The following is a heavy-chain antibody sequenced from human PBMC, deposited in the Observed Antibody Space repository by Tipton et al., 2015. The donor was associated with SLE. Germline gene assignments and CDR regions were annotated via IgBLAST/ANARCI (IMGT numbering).Heavy chain of an antibody. D-gene: IGHD5-18*01. CDR3: ATSGRGYSIAYDY. J-gene: IGHJ4*02. V-gene: IGHV4-59*01. CDR2: IYNSGRT. Sequence: TLSLTCTVSGGSISSNYWSWIRQPPRKGLEWIGYIYNSGRTNYNPFLKSRVTISVDTSKNQFSLKLSSVTAADTAVYYCATSGRGYSIAYDYWGQGTLVTVSS. CDR1: GGSISSNY.